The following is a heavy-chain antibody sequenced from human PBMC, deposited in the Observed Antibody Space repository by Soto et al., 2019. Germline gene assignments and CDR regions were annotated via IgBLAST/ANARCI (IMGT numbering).Heavy chain of an antibody. V-gene: IGHV1-2*04. J-gene: IGHJ6*02. CDR3: ARDRDAHYYYYGMDV. CDR1: GYTFTGYY. Sequence: VASVKVSCKASGYTFTGYYMHWVRQAPGQGLEWMGWINPNSGGTNYAQKFQGWVTMTRDTSISAAYMELSRLRSDDTAVYYCARDRDAHYYYYGMDVCGQWTTVTVSS. CDR2: INPNSGGT.